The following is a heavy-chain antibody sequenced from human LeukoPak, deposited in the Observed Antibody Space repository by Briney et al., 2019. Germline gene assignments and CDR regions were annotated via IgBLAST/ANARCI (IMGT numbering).Heavy chain of an antibody. CDR1: GGTFSSYA. CDR2: IIPIFGTA. Sequence: ASVKVSCKASGGTFSSYAISWVRQAPGQGLEWMGGIIPIFGTANYAQKFQGRVTITADESTSTAYMELSSLRSDDTAVYYCARALKYYDFWSGYFDDAFDIWGQGTMVTVSS. V-gene: IGHV1-69*13. D-gene: IGHD3-3*01. CDR3: ARALKYYDFWSGYFDDAFDI. J-gene: IGHJ3*02.